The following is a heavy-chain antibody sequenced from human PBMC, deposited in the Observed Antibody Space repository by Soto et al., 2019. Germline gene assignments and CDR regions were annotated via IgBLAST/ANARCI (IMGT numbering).Heavy chain of an antibody. J-gene: IGHJ6*03. CDR2: ISGSGGST. CDR3: AKGRSSSWTRYYYYMDV. V-gene: IGHV3-23*01. D-gene: IGHD6-13*01. CDR1: GFTFSSYA. Sequence: GGSLRLSCAASGFTFSSYAMSRVRQAPGKGLEWVSSISGSGGSTYYADSVKGRSTISRDNSKNTLYLQMNSLRAEDTAVYYCAKGRSSSWTRYYYYMDVWGKGTTVTVSS.